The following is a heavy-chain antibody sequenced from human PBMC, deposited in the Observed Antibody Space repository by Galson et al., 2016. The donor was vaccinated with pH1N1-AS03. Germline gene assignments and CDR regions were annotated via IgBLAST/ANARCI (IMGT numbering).Heavy chain of an antibody. Sequence: SLRLSCAASGFTVTDNYMGWVRQAPGKGLEWVSSLSSDGGDAYYADSVKGRFTISRDNSRDTLYVQMNSLRADDTALYYCARRDAFLPFDYWGQGTLVTVSS. V-gene: IGHV3-53*01. CDR2: LSSDGGDA. CDR3: ARRDAFLPFDY. J-gene: IGHJ4*02. CDR1: GFTVTDNY.